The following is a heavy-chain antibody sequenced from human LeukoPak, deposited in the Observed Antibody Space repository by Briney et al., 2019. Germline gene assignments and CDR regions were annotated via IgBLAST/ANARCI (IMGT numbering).Heavy chain of an antibody. Sequence: SETLSLTCTVSGGSISSGDYYWSWIRQPPGKGLEWIGYIYYSGSTYYNPSLKSRVTISVDTSKNQFSLKLSSVTAADTAVYYCARGPAAFLYGMDVWGQGTTVTVSS. J-gene: IGHJ6*02. V-gene: IGHV4-30-4*08. CDR2: IYYSGST. D-gene: IGHD6-25*01. CDR1: GGSISSGDYY. CDR3: ARGPAAFLYGMDV.